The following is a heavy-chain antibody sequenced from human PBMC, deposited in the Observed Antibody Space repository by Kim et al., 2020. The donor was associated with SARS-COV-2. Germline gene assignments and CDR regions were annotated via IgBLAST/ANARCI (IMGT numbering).Heavy chain of an antibody. J-gene: IGHJ6*02. CDR1: GFTFDDYA. CDR2: ISWNSGSI. CDR3: AKSGYPGTFYYYGMDV. V-gene: IGHV3-9*01. Sequence: GGSLRLSCAASGFTFDDYAMHWVRQAPGKGLEWVSGISWNSGSIGYADSVKGRFTISRDNAKNSLYLQMNSLRAEDTALYYCAKSGYPGTFYYYGMDVWGQGTTVTVSS. D-gene: IGHD5-12*01.